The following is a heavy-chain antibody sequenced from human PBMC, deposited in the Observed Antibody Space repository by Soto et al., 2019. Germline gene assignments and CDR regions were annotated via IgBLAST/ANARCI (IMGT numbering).Heavy chain of an antibody. Sequence: QVQLVQSGAEVKEPGSSVKVSCKASGGGNLRDYRTTWVRRAPGQGLEWMGGIIPKRGSANYAQNFQGRVTITADESTNTVYMERRSLRSDDTAVYYCARGGDGYTFGAVYWGQGTPVTVSS. J-gene: IGHJ4*02. CDR1: GGGNLRDYR. D-gene: IGHD2-21*01. CDR3: ARGGDGYTFGAVY. CDR2: IIPKRGSA. V-gene: IGHV1-69*01.